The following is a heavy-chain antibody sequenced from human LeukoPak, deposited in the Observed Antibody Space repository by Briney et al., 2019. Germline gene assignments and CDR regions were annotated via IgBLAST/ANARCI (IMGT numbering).Heavy chain of an antibody. D-gene: IGHD6-19*01. V-gene: IGHV1-18*01. Sequence: ASVKVSCKASGYTFTSYGISWVRQAPGQGLEWMGWISAYNGNTNYAQKLQGRVTMTTDTSTSTAYMELRSLRSEDTAVYYCARDGGAGGIAVYMDVWGKGTTVTVSS. CDR3: ARDGGAGGIAVYMDV. CDR1: GYTFTSYG. J-gene: IGHJ6*03. CDR2: ISAYNGNT.